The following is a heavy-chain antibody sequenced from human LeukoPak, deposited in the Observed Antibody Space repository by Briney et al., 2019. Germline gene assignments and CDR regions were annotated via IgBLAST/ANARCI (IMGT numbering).Heavy chain of an antibody. CDR1: GGSFSGYY. V-gene: IGHV4-34*01. CDR3: ARGPGSGAY. J-gene: IGHJ4*02. D-gene: IGHD2-15*01. Sequence: SETLSLTCAVYGGSFSGYYWSWIRQPPGKGLEWIGEINHSGSTNYNPSLKSRVTISVDTSKNQFSLKLSSVTAADTAVYYCARGPGSGAYWGQGTLVTVSS. CDR2: INHSGST.